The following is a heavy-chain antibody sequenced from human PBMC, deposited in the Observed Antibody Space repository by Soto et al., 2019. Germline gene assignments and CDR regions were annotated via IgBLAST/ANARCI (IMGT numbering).Heavy chain of an antibody. CDR1: GGSVSSGSYY. CDR2: IYYSGST. V-gene: IGHV4-61*01. Sequence: PSETLSLTCTVSGGSVSSGSYYWSWIRQPPGKGLEWIGYIYYSGSTNYNPSLKSRVTISVDTSKNQFSLKLSSVTAADTAVYYCARSYDFWSGSTNYFDYWGQGTMVTVSS. CDR3: ARSYDFWSGSTNYFDY. D-gene: IGHD3-3*01. J-gene: IGHJ4*03.